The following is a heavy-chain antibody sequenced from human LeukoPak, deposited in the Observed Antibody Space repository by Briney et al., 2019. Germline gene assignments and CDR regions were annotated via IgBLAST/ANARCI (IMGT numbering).Heavy chain of an antibody. J-gene: IGHJ4*02. CDR2: ITWNSDTI. D-gene: IGHD2-2*01. V-gene: IGHV3-9*01. CDR3: ARGDGSTSCYDY. CDR1: GFTFDDYV. Sequence: AGGSLRLSCAASGFTFDDYVMHWVRQAPGKGLEWVSGITWNSDTIAYADSVKGRFTICRDNAKNSLYLQMNSLRAEDTAVYYCARGDGSTSCYDYWGQGTLVTVSS.